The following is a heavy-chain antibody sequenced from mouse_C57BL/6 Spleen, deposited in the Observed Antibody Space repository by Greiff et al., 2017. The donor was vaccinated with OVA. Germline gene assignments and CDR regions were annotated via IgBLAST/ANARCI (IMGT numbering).Heavy chain of an antibody. Sequence: EVQLQESGTVLARPGASVKMSCKPSGYTFTSYWMHWVKQRPGQGLEWIGAIYPGNSDTSYNQKFKGKAKLTAVTSASTAYMELSSLTNEDSAVYYCTRSDDYYGSSYVYVWGTGTTVTVSS. CDR2: IYPGNSDT. V-gene: IGHV1-5*01. CDR3: TRSDDYYGSSYVYV. D-gene: IGHD1-1*01. CDR1: GYTFTSYW. J-gene: IGHJ1*03.